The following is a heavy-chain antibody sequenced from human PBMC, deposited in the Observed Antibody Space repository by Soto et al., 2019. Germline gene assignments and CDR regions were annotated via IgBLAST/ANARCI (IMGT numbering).Heavy chain of an antibody. D-gene: IGHD3-3*01. CDR1: GFSFNNAW. CDR3: RAYAKTILGALIIHKNYMDL. J-gene: IGHJ6*03. Sequence: VHLVESGGGLVKPGGSLRLSCAASGFSFNNAWMNWVRQAPGKGLEWIGRIESKTDGGTTDYAAPVKGRFTISTDDSKNTLYLQMNSLKIEDTAVYYCRAYAKTILGALIIHKNYMDLWGKGTTVTVSS. V-gene: IGHV3-15*04. CDR2: IESKTDGGTT.